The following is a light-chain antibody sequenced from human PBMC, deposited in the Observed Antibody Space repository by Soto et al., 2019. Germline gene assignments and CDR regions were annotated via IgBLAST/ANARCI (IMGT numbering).Light chain of an antibody. CDR1: QSIRGS. CDR3: QQYHNWVT. CDR2: DAS. J-gene: IGKJ4*01. V-gene: IGKV3-15*01. Sequence: EIVMTQSPATLSVSPGERATLSCRASQSIRGSLAWYQQKPGQAPRLLIYDASTGATGIPARFSGSGSGTEFTLSITSLQSEDFAVYYCQQYHNWVTFGGGTKVDIK.